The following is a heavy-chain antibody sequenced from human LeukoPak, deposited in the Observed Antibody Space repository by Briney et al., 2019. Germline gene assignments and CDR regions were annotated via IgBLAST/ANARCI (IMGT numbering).Heavy chain of an antibody. D-gene: IGHD6-19*01. CDR3: ARGKEPVAGSLSHFDY. V-gene: IGHV3-48*03. CDR1: GFTFSSYE. Sequence: GGSLRLFCAASGFTFSSYEMNWVRQAPGKGLEWVSYISSSGRTKYYADSVKGRFTISRDNAEKSLYLQMNSLRAEDTAVYYCARGKEPVAGSLSHFDYWGQGTLVTVSS. CDR2: ISSSGRTK. J-gene: IGHJ4*02.